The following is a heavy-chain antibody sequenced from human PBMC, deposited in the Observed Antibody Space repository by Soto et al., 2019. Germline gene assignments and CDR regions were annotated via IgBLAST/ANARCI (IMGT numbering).Heavy chain of an antibody. D-gene: IGHD4-17*01. CDR3: ARLPWADYGGIFDP. V-gene: IGHV4-59*01. Sequence: SETLSLTCTVSGGSISNYYWSWIRHPPGKKLEWIGNVHYSGITNYNPSLKSRVTISVDTSKNQFSLKLYSVTPADTAMYYCARLPWADYGGIFDPWGQGTLVTVSS. J-gene: IGHJ5*02. CDR1: GGSISNYY. CDR2: VHYSGIT.